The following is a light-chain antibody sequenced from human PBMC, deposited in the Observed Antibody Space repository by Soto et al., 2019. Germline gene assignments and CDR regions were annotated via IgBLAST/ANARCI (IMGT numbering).Light chain of an antibody. CDR2: DVT. Sequence: QSALTQPASVSGSPGQSITISCTGTSSDIGGYDYVSWYQQYPGKVPKLMIYDVTNRASGVPSRFSASKSGDTASLTISGLQAEDEADYYCRSYTSTSTLVVFGGGTKLTVL. V-gene: IGLV2-14*01. CDR1: SSDIGGYDY. J-gene: IGLJ2*01. CDR3: RSYTSTSTLVV.